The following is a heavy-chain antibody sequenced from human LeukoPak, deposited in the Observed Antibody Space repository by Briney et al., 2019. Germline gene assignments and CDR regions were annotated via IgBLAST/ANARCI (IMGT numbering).Heavy chain of an antibody. Sequence: SVKVSCKASGYTFTSYYMHWVRQAPGQGLEWMGGIIPIFGTANYAQKFQGRVTITADESTSTAYMELSSLRSEDTAVYYCARDVHIPVVVTAIYYGMDVWGQGTTVTVSS. CDR1: GYTFTSYY. J-gene: IGHJ6*02. V-gene: IGHV1-69*13. D-gene: IGHD2-21*02. CDR3: ARDVHIPVVVTAIYYGMDV. CDR2: IIPIFGTA.